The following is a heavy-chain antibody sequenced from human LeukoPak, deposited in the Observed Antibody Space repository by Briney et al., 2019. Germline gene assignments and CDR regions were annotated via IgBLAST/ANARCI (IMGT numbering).Heavy chain of an antibody. Sequence: PVGSLRLSCAASGFTFSSYWMHWVRQAPGKGLEWVSLISGDGGSTYYADSVKGRFTISRDNSKNSLYLQMNSLRTEDTALYYCAKERKQWLAIDYWGQGTLVTVSS. CDR3: AKERKQWLAIDY. CDR1: GFTFSSYW. D-gene: IGHD6-19*01. J-gene: IGHJ4*02. V-gene: IGHV3-43*02. CDR2: ISGDGGST.